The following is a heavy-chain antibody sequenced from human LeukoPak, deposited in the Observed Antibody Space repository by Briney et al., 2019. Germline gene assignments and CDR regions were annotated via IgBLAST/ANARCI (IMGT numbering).Heavy chain of an antibody. CDR2: IYYSGST. CDR1: GGSISSYY. J-gene: IGHJ4*02. Sequence: SETLSLTCTVSGGSISSYYWSWIRQPPGKGLEWIGYIYYSGSTNYNPSLKSRVTISVDTSRNQFSLKLSSVTAADTAVYYCARHYDSSWSFDYWGQGTLVTVSS. V-gene: IGHV4-59*08. CDR3: ARHYDSSWSFDY. D-gene: IGHD6-13*01.